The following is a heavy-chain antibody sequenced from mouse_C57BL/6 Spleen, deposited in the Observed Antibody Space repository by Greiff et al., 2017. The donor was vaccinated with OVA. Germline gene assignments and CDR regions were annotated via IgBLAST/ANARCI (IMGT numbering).Heavy chain of an antibody. CDR3: ARGGSGSERAFDD. CDR2: ILPGSGST. CDR1: GYTFTGYW. J-gene: IGHJ2*01. D-gene: IGHD4-1*01. Sequence: VQLQQSGAELMKPGASVKLSCKATGYTFTGYWIEWVKQRPGHGLEWIGEILPGSGSTNYNEKFKGKATFTADPSSNTAYMQLSSLTTEDSAIYDGARGGSGSERAFDDWGQGTTLTVSS. V-gene: IGHV1-9*01.